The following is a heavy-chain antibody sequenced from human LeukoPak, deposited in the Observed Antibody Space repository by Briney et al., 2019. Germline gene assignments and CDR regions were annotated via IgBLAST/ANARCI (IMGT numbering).Heavy chain of an antibody. Sequence: GGSLRLSCAASVLTFSSYGMHWVRHAPGKGREWVAVISHDGSDNLYADSGKGRFTIARDNSKNTVYLQMSSLRPEHTAVYFCAKELYFGPGSYPDYWGQGTLVRVSS. CDR2: ISHDGSDN. CDR1: VLTFSSYG. CDR3: AKELYFGPGSYPDY. J-gene: IGHJ4*02. D-gene: IGHD3-10*01. V-gene: IGHV3-30*18.